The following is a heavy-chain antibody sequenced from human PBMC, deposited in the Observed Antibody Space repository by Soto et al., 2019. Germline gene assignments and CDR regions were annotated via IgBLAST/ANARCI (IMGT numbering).Heavy chain of an antibody. CDR2: MTVTSAFT. CDR3: ARDNLACQSAFDL. D-gene: IGHD3-16*01. V-gene: IGHV3-21*01. Sequence: PGGTLSLSCAPSGFVLSNFQFSWGRQAQGGGLEWLSSMTVTSAFTEYSESFEGRFTISRDNPNKLLFLHMDNLRPEAAAVYYCARDNLACQSAFDLWGQGTLVTVSS. J-gene: IGHJ4*02. CDR1: GFVLSNFQ.